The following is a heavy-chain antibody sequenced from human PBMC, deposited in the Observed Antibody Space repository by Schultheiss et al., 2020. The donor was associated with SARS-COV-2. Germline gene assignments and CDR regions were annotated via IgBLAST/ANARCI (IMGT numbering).Heavy chain of an antibody. Sequence: SETLSLTCAVYGGSISSYYWSWIRQPPGKGLEWIGYIYYSGSTYYNPSLKSRVTISVDTSKNQFSLKLSSVTAADTAVYYCARGYYDSSGYPYYFDYWGQGTLVTVSS. D-gene: IGHD3-22*01. CDR1: GGSISSYY. CDR2: IYYSGST. J-gene: IGHJ4*02. CDR3: ARGYYDSSGYPYYFDY. V-gene: IGHV4-59*04.